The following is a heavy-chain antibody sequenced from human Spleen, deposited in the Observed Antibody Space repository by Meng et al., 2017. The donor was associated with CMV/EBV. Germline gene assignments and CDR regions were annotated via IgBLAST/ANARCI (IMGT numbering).Heavy chain of an antibody. J-gene: IGHJ3*02. CDR2: ISHSGNT. CDR3: RITIFGLITPDAFDI. V-gene: IGHV4-34*01. D-gene: IGHD3/OR15-3a*01. CDR1: GACFSDYY. Sequence: VCGACFSDYYWSWVRQPPGEGLEWIGEISHSGNTNYNPSLKSRVTISEDTSKRQFSLKLTSVTAADTAVYYCRITIFGLITPDAFDIWGRGTMVTVSS.